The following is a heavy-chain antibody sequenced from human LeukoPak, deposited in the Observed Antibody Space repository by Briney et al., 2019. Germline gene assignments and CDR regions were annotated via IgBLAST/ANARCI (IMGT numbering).Heavy chain of an antibody. CDR2: IIPIFGTA. V-gene: IGHV1-69*13. J-gene: IGHJ4*02. CDR3: ARDRGRATLFDY. Sequence: SVKVSCKASGGTFSSYAISWVRQAPGQGLEWMGGIIPIFGTANYAQKFQGRVTITADESTSTAYMELSSLRSEDTAVYYCARDRGRATLFDYWGQGTLVTVSS. CDR1: GGTFSSYA. D-gene: IGHD1-26*01.